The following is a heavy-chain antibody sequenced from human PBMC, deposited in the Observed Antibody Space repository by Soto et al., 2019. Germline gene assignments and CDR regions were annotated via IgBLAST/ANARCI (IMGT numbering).Heavy chain of an antibody. J-gene: IGHJ4*02. D-gene: IGHD1-20*01. CDR2: ISSSGSTK. CDR1: GFTFSDYY. CDR3: AKDAIKPRIPRTEPLG. Sequence: GGSLRLSCAASGFTFSDYYMSWIRQAPGKGLEWVAYISSSGSTKYYADSVKGRFTISRDNSKNTLYLQMNSLRAEDTAVYYCAKDAIKPRIPRTEPLGWGQGTLVTVSS. V-gene: IGHV3-11*04.